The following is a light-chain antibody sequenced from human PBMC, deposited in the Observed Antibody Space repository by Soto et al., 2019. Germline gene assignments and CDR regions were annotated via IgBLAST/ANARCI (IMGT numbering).Light chain of an antibody. CDR2: AIS. J-gene: IGKJ1*01. CDR1: HTISSSY. V-gene: IGKV3-20*01. CDR3: QQYDSSPRT. Sequence: ENVVTKSPGTLSLYPGQRATLSCRASHTISSSYLAWYQQKPGQAPRLLIYAISDRATGVPDRFRGSGSGTDFTLTITRLEPEDFAVYFCQQYDSSPRTFGQGTKVDIK.